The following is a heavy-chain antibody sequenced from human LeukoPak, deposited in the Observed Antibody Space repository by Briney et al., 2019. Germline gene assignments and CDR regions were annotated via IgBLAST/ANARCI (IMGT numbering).Heavy chain of an antibody. J-gene: IGHJ3*02. CDR2: IYYSGST. V-gene: IGHV4-59*01. D-gene: IGHD3-3*01. Sequence: SETLSLTCTVSGGSISSYYWSWIRQPPGKGLEWIGYIYYSGSTNYNPSLKSRVTISVDTSKNQFSLKLSSVPAADTAVYYCARAYDFWSGYYQQDGLAFDIWGQGTMVTVSS. CDR3: ARAYDFWSGYYQQDGLAFDI. CDR1: GGSISSYY.